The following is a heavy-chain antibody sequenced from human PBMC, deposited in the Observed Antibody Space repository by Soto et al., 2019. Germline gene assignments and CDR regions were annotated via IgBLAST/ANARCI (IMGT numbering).Heavy chain of an antibody. CDR1: GYTFISYD. CDR2: MNPNTGDI. CDR3: ARGAGYIFDY. V-gene: IGHV1-8*01. Sequence: QVQLVQSGAEVKKPGASVKVSCKASGYTFISYDINWVRQATGQGLEWMGWMNPNTGDIGYAQKFQGRVTMTRKTTINTANLELISLRSDDTAVYFCARGAGYIFDYWGQGTLDTVSS. D-gene: IGHD5-12*01. J-gene: IGHJ4*02.